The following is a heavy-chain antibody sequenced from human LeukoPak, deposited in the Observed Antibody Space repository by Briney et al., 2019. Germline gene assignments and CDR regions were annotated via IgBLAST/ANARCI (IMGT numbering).Heavy chain of an antibody. Sequence: GGSLRLSCAASGFIFGTYTLHWFRQAPGKGLEYASAISGNGADTYYANSLRGRFRISRDNAKNTMFLQMDSLRIDDTAVYYCAREFPGYSFGSSDSWGQGTLVSVSS. D-gene: IGHD5-18*01. CDR2: ISGNGADT. V-gene: IGHV3-64*01. CDR1: GFIFGTYT. J-gene: IGHJ4*02. CDR3: AREFPGYSFGSSDS.